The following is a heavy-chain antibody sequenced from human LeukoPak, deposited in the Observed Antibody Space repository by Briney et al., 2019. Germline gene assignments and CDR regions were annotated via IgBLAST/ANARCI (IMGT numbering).Heavy chain of an antibody. V-gene: IGHV1-8*01. Sequence: ASVKVSCKASGYTFTSYDINWVRQATGQGLEWMGWMNPNSGNTGYAQKFQGRVTMTRNTSISTAYMELSSLRSEDTAVCYCALGSYYGSDFDYWGQGTLVTVSS. CDR1: GYTFTSYD. CDR3: ALGSYYGSDFDY. CDR2: MNPNSGNT. J-gene: IGHJ4*02. D-gene: IGHD1-26*01.